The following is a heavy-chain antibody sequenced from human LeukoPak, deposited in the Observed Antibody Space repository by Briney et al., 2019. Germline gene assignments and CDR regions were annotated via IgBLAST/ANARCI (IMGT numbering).Heavy chain of an antibody. J-gene: IGHJ4*02. CDR1: GGTFSSYA. V-gene: IGHV1-69*01. D-gene: IGHD3-16*01. CDR3: ASQNRGIDY. CDR2: IIPIFGTA. Sequence: ASVKVSCKASGGTFSSYAISWVRQAPGQGLEWVGGIIPIFGTANYAQKFQGRVTITADESTSTAYMELSSLRSGDTAVYYCASQNRGIDYWGQGTLVTVSS.